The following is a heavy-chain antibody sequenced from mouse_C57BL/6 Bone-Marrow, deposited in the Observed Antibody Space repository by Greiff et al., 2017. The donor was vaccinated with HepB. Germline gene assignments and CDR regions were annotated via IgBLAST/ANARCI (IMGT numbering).Heavy chain of an antibody. CDR2: IDPSDSYT. CDR1: GYTFTSYW. J-gene: IGHJ2*01. CDR3: ARSHPDY. Sequence: QVQLKQPGAELVKPGASVKLSCKASGYTFTSYWMQWVKQRPGQGLEWIGEIDPSDSYTNYNQKFKGKATLTVDTSSSTAYMQLSSLTSEDSAVYYCARSHPDYWGQGTTLTVSS. V-gene: IGHV1-50*01.